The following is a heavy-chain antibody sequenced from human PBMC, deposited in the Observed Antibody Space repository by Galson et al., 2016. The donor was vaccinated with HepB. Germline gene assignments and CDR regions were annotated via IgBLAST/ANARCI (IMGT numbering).Heavy chain of an antibody. CDR3: ARRSITTMHV. Sequence: SETLSLTCTVSGGSISSSGFYWGWIRQPPGKGLEWIGSIYYSGSTYYSPSLKSRVTISVDTSKNQFSLKLSSVTAADTAVYYCARRSITTMHVWGQGTTVTVSS. CDR2: IYYSGST. J-gene: IGHJ6*02. CDR1: GGSISSSGFY. V-gene: IGHV4-39*01. D-gene: IGHD3-22*01.